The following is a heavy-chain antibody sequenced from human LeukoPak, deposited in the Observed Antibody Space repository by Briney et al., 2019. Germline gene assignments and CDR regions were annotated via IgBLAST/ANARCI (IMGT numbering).Heavy chain of an antibody. V-gene: IGHV3-20*04. Sequence: GGSLRLSCAASGFTFDDYGMCWVRHAPGKGLEWVSGINWNGGSTGYADSVKGRFTISRDNAKNSLYLQMNSLRAEDTALYYCARGGFGNSPLNDYWGQGTLVTVFS. CDR1: GFTFDDYG. J-gene: IGHJ4*02. CDR3: ARGGFGNSPLNDY. CDR2: INWNGGST. D-gene: IGHD4-23*01.